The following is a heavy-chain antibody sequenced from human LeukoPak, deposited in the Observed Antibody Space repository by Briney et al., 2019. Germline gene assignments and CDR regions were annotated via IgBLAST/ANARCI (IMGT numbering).Heavy chain of an antibody. CDR1: GFSFSGHW. Sequence: PGGSLRLSCTASGFSFSGHWMHWARQLPGKGLVWVSRISPTGSTTSYADSVKGRFTVSRDNAKNTLQLQVNNLRAEDTAVYYCARGPNSNWSGLDFWGQGTLLTVSS. J-gene: IGHJ4*02. CDR3: ARGPNSNWSGLDF. V-gene: IGHV3-74*01. D-gene: IGHD6-6*01. CDR2: ISPTGSTT.